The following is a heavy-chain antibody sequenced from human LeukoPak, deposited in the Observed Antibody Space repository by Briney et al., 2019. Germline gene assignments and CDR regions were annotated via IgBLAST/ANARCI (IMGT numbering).Heavy chain of an antibody. J-gene: IGHJ3*02. CDR1: GGSLSGYY. CDR3: ARAPAGGYSLFAFDI. V-gene: IGHV4-34*01. Sequence: SQTLSLTCSVYGGSLSGYYWSWIRQPPGKGLEWIGEINHSGSTNYNPSLKSRVTISVDTSKNQFSLKLSSVTAADTAVYYCARAPAGGYSLFAFDIWGQGTMVTVSS. CDR2: INHSGST. D-gene: IGHD3-22*01.